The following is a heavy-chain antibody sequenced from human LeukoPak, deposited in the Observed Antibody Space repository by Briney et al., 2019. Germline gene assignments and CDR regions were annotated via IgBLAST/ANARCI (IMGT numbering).Heavy chain of an antibody. CDR3: ARDTRGGRGDAFDI. CDR2: IKQDGSEK. CDR1: GFTFSSYW. Sequence: PGGSLRLSCAASGFTFSSYWMSWVRQAPGKGLEWVAHIKQDGSEKFSADSVKGRFTITRDNAENSLYLQMNSLRAEDTAVYYCARDTRGGRGDAFDIWGQGTMVTVSS. D-gene: IGHD2-15*01. J-gene: IGHJ3*02. V-gene: IGHV3-7*01.